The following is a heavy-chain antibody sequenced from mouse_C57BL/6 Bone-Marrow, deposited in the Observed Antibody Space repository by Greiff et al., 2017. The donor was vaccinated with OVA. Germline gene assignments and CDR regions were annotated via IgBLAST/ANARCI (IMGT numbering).Heavy chain of an antibody. CDR3: ARHYSNYPYWYFDV. CDR1: GYTFTSYW. V-gene: IGHV1-59*01. Sequence: QVQLQQPGAELVRPGTSVKLSCKASGYTFTSYWMHWVQQRPGQGLEWIGVIDPSDSYTNYNQKFKGKATLTVDTSSSTAYMQLSSLTSEDSAVYYCARHYSNYPYWYFDVWGTGTTVTVSS. D-gene: IGHD2-5*01. CDR2: IDPSDSYT. J-gene: IGHJ1*03.